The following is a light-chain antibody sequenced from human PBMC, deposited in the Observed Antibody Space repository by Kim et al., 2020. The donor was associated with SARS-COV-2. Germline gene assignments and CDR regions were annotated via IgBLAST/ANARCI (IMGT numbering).Light chain of an antibody. Sequence: EIVMTQSPATLSVSPGERATLSCRASQSVSSNLAWYQKKPGQPPRLVIYGASTRAAGVPARFSGSVSGAEFTLTISNLQPEDCAVYYCQQYNKWMYTFGQGTKVEI. CDR2: GAS. CDR1: QSVSSN. V-gene: IGKV3D-15*01. J-gene: IGKJ2*01. CDR3: QQYNKWMYT.